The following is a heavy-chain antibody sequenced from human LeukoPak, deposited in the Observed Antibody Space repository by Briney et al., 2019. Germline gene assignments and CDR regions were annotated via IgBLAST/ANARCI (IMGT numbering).Heavy chain of an antibody. V-gene: IGHV4-59*08. CDR1: GGSINDYY. CDR3: ARHPFATPFDY. J-gene: IGHJ4*02. Sequence: SETLSLTCTVSGGSINDYYWSWIRQPPGKGLEWIGCFYNSGSTDYNPSLKSRVTMSLDTSKNQVSLRLSSVTAADTAVYYCARHPFATPFDYWGRGTLLTVSS. D-gene: IGHD2-15*01. CDR2: FYNSGST.